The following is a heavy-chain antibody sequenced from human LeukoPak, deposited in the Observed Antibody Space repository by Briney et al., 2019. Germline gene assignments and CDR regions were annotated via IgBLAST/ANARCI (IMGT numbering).Heavy chain of an antibody. D-gene: IGHD6-13*01. J-gene: IGHJ4*02. V-gene: IGHV4-59*01. Sequence: PSETLSLTCNVSGGSISSYYWSWIRQPPGKGLEWIGYIYYSGSTNYNPSLKSRVTISVDTSKNQFSLKLSSVTAADTAVYYCARGFETAAADWRFDYWGQGTLVTVSS. CDR3: ARGFETAAADWRFDY. CDR2: IYYSGST. CDR1: GGSISSYY.